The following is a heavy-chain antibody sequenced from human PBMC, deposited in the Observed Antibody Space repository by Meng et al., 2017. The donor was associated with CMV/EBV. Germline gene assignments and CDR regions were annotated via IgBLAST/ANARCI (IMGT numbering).Heavy chain of an antibody. CDR3: ARRGDDYRNYYYGMDV. V-gene: IGHV3-30*03. Sequence: GGSLRLSCAASGFTFSDYYMSWIRQAPGKGLEWVAVISYDGSNKYYADSVKGRFTISRDNSKNTLYLQMNSLRAEDTAVYYCARRGDDYRNYYYGMDVWGQGTTVTVSS. CDR1: GFTFSDYY. J-gene: IGHJ6*02. CDR2: ISYDGSNK. D-gene: IGHD4-11*01.